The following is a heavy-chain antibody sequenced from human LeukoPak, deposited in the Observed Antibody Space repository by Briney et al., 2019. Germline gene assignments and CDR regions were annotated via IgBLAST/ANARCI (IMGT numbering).Heavy chain of an antibody. CDR3: ARNSAYYSSSDY. CDR2: INPNSGDT. J-gene: IGHJ4*02. V-gene: IGHV1-2*02. D-gene: IGHD3-22*01. CDR1: GYTFTDYY. Sequence: ASVKVSCKASGYTFTDYYMHWARQAPGQGLEWMGWINPNSGDTNYAQKFQGRVTMTRDTSISTAYMDLSGLRSDDTAVYYCARNSAYYSSSDYWGQGTLVTVSS.